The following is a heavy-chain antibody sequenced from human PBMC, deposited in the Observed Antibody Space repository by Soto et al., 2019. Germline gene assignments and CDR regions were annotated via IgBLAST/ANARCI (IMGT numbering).Heavy chain of an antibody. Sequence: HVQLVQSGAEVTKPGASVKVSCRASGYTFTTYDINWVRQATGQGLEWMGWMSPNSGATGYAQKFQGRVTMTRDTSISTAYMELSNLRSEDTAIYYCARGVDAGVDVWGQGTTVTVSS. CDR3: ARGVDAGVDV. D-gene: IGHD1-1*01. V-gene: IGHV1-8*01. CDR2: MSPNSGAT. J-gene: IGHJ6*02. CDR1: GYTFTTYD.